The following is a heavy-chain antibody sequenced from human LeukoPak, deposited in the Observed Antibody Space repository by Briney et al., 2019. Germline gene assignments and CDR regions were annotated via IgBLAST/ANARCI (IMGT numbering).Heavy chain of an antibody. V-gene: IGHV4-34*01. CDR3: ARDCSSTSCYTRGLVDY. D-gene: IGHD2-2*02. CDR1: GGSFGGYY. CDR2: INHSGST. Sequence: SETLSLTCAVYGGSFGGYYWSWIRQPPGKGLEWIGEINHSGSTNYNPSLKSRVTISVDTSKNQFSLKLSSVTAADTAVYYCARDCSSTSCYTRGLVDYWGQGTLVTVSS. J-gene: IGHJ4*02.